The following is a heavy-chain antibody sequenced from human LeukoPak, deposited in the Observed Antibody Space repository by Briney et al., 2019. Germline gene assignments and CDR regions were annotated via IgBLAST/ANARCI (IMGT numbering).Heavy chain of an antibody. V-gene: IGHV3-23*01. CDR2: ISGSGGTT. D-gene: IGHD3-10*01. Sequence: PGGSLRLSCAASGFTFSSHGMSWVRQAPGKGLEWVSSISGSGGTTYYADSIKGRFTISRDSSKNMLYLQMNRLRAEDTAVYYCAKSPYFYNSGRYVDVWGKGTTVTVSS. J-gene: IGHJ6*03. CDR1: GFTFSSHG. CDR3: AKSPYFYNSGRYVDV.